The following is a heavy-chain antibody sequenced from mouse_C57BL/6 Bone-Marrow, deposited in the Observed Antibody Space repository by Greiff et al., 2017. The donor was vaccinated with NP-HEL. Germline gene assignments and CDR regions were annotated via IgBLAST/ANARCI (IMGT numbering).Heavy chain of an antibody. Sequence: QVQLQQSGAELVRPGASVTLSCKASGYTFTDYEMHWVKQTPVHGLEWIGAIDPETGGTAYNQKFKGKAILTADKSSSTAYMELRSLTSEDSAVYYCTRGITTVVERYAMDGWGQGTSVTVSS. J-gene: IGHJ4*01. CDR1: GYTFTDYE. CDR2: IDPETGGT. V-gene: IGHV1-15*01. CDR3: TRGITTVVERYAMDG. D-gene: IGHD1-1*01.